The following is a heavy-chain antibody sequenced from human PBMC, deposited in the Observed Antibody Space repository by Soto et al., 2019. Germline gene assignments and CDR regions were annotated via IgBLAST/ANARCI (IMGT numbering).Heavy chain of an antibody. CDR2: INPSGGST. V-gene: IGHV1-46*03. CDR3: ARGSGDYGIDY. Sequence: QVQLVQSGAEVKKPGASVKVSCKASGYTFTSYYMHWVRQAPGQGLEWMGIINPSGGSTSYAQKLKGRVIMTRDTSTSTVYMELGSLRSEDTAVYYCARGSGDYGIDYWGQGTLVTVSS. CDR1: GYTFTSYY. J-gene: IGHJ4*02. D-gene: IGHD4-17*01.